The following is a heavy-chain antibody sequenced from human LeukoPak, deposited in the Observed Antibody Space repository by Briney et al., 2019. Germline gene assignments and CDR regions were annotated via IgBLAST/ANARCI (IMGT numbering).Heavy chain of an antibody. CDR3: ARENYYYYGMDV. J-gene: IGHJ6*02. CDR2: ISSSSSYI. Sequence: GGSLRLSCAASGFTFNSYAISWVRQAPGKGLEWVSSISSSSSYIYYADSVKGRFTISRDNAKNSLYLQMNSLRAEDTAVYYCARENYYYYGMDVWGQGTTVTVSS. CDR1: GFTFNSYA. V-gene: IGHV3-21*01.